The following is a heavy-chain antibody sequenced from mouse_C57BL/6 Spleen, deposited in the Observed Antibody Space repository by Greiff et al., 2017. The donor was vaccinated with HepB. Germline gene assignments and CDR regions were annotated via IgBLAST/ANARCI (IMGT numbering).Heavy chain of an antibody. CDR1: GFTFSSYA. D-gene: IGHD2-3*01. V-gene: IGHV5-4*01. CDR2: ISDGGSYT. Sequence: EVKLMESGGGLAKPGGSLKLSCAASGFTFSSYAMSWVRQTPEKRLEWVATISDGGSYTYYPDNVKGRFTISRDNAKNNLYLQMSHLKSEDTAMYYCARDGGYYDYWGQGTTLTVSS. J-gene: IGHJ2*01. CDR3: ARDGGYYDY.